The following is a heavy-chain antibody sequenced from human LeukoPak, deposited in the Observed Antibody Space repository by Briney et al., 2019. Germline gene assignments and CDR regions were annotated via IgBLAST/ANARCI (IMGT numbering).Heavy chain of an antibody. D-gene: IGHD6-13*01. V-gene: IGHV4-39*01. CDR3: ARQGIALAGAGTDY. CDR2: IYYRGST. CDR1: GGSISNSSYY. Sequence: SETLSLTCTVSGGSISNSSYYWGWIRQPPGKGLEWIGSIYYRGSTYYNPSLKSRVTISVDTSKNQFSLKLSSVTAADTAVFYCARQGIALAGAGTDYWGQGTLVTVFS. J-gene: IGHJ4*02.